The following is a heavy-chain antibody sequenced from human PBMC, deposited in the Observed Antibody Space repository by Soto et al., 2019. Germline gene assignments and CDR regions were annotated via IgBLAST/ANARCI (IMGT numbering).Heavy chain of an antibody. CDR1: GGSVSSSIYY. J-gene: IGHJ1*01. CDR3: ARRQYLSGTYPANYAF. D-gene: IGHD3-16*01. CDR2: IYYSGST. V-gene: IGHV4-39*01. Sequence: SETLSLTCTVSGGSVSSSIYYWGWIRRPPGKGLEWIGNIYYSGSTQYNVSLKSRVTISVDTSKNQFSLKLSSVTAADTAVYYCARRQYLSGTYPANYAFWGQGTLVTVST.